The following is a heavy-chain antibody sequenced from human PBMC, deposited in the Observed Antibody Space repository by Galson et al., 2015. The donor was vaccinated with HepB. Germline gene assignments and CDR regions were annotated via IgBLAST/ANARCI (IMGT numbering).Heavy chain of an antibody. CDR2: AYYRSKWSN. Sequence: CAISGDSVSSNSATWNWIRQSPSRGLEWLGRAYYRSKWSNDYAASVNSRITINPDTSKNQFSLPLNSVTPEDTAVYYCARDFRRTGSYYWAFDIWGQGTMVTVSS. CDR1: GDSVSSNSAT. J-gene: IGHJ3*02. D-gene: IGHD1-26*01. V-gene: IGHV6-1*01. CDR3: ARDFRRTGSYYWAFDI.